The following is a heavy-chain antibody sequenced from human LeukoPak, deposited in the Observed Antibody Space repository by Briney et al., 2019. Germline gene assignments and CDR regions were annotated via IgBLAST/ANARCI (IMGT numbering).Heavy chain of an antibody. Sequence: VQPSETLSLTCAVSGGSISSSNWWSWVRQPPGKGLEWIGEIYHSGSTNYNPSLKSRVSISVDKSKNQFSLKLSSVTAADTAVYYCARDLDSGYGDYLDIWGRGTLVTVSS. CDR2: IYHSGST. V-gene: IGHV4-4*02. D-gene: IGHD4-17*01. CDR1: GGSISSSNW. CDR3: ARDLDSGYGDYLDI. J-gene: IGHJ2*01.